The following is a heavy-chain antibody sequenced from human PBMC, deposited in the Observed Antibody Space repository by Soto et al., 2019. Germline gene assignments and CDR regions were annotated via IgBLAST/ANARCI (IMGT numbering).Heavy chain of an antibody. V-gene: IGHV1-18*04. Sequence: ASVKVSCKASGYTFTTYGITWVRQAPGQGLEWMGWISAYNGYANYARKFQGRVTMTADTSTSTTYLEVRSLKSDDTAVYYCARSGSNRGGYCSYVMDVWGQGPTVNVAS. CDR2: ISAYNGYA. D-gene: IGHD3-16*01. CDR3: ARSGSNRGGYCSYVMDV. J-gene: IGHJ6*02. CDR1: GYTFTTYG.